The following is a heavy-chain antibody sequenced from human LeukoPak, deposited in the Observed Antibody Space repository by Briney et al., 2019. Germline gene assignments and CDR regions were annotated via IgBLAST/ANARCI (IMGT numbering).Heavy chain of an antibody. J-gene: IGHJ4*02. CDR3: ARDWPGVDY. V-gene: IGHV3-53*01. CDR2: IYSGGYT. Sequence: GGSLRLSCGASGFTVSSKYMSWVRQAPGKGLEWVSVIYSGGYTDYADSVKGRFSISRDNSQNTVYLQMNSLRVEDTAIYYCARDWPGVDYWGQGTLVIVSS. CDR1: GFTVSSKY.